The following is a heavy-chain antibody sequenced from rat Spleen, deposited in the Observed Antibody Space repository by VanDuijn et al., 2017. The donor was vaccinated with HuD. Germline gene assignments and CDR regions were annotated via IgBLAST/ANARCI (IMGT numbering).Heavy chain of an antibody. CDR3: VSHGARISRFAY. CDR1: GFTFSNYG. CDR2: ISPSGGSS. J-gene: IGHJ3*01. D-gene: IGHD3-1*01. V-gene: IGHV5-19*01. Sequence: EVQLVESGGGLVQPGRSLKVSCAASGFTFSNYGTHWIRQAPTKGLGWVASISPSGGSSYYLNSVKGRFTISRVNAKSTLYVQMDSLRSEDTATYYCVSHGARISRFAYWGQGTLVTVSS.